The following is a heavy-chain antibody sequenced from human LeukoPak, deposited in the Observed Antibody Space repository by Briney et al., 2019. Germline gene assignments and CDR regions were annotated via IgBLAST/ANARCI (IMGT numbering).Heavy chain of an antibody. CDR2: IYYSGST. V-gene: IGHV4-31*03. Sequence: KTSETLSLTCTVSGGSISSGGYYWSWIRQHPGKGLEWIGYIYYSGSTYYNPSLKSRVTISVDTSKNQFSLKLSSVTAADTAVYYCASLADWYYYDDSGYALGAFDFWGQGAVVSVSS. CDR1: GGSISSGGYY. D-gene: IGHD3-22*01. J-gene: IGHJ3*01. CDR3: ASLADWYYYDDSGYALGAFDF.